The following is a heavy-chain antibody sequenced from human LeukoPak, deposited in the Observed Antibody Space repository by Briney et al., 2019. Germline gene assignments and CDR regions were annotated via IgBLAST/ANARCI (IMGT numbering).Heavy chain of an antibody. J-gene: IGHJ6*02. CDR3: ARDSGYCSSTSCRQTPYYYYYGMDV. D-gene: IGHD2-2*01. CDR2: IYYSGST. CDR1: GGSISSHY. V-gene: IGHV4-59*11. Sequence: SETLSLTCTVSGGSISSHYWSWIRQPPGKGLEWIGYIYYSGSTNYNPSLKSRVTMSVDTSKNQFSLKLSSVTAADTAVYYCARDSGYCSSTSCRQTPYYYYYGMDVWGQGTTVTVSS.